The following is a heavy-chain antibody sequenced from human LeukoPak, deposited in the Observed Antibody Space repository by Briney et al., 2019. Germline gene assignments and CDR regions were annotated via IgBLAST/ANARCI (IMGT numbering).Heavy chain of an antibody. V-gene: IGHV1-46*01. D-gene: IGHD6-13*01. J-gene: IGHJ4*02. CDR1: GYTFTSYY. CDR3: ARDRRGGQQLVREYFDY. CDR2: INPSGGST. Sequence: ASVEVSCKASGYTFTSYYMHWVRQAPGQGLEWMGIINPSGGSTSYAQKFQGRVTMTRDTSTSTVYMELSSLRSEDTAVYYCARDRRGGQQLVREYFDYWGQGTLVTVSS.